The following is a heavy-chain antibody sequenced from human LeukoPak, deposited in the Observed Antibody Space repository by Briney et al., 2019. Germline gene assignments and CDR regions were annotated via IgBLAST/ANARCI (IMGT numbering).Heavy chain of an antibody. CDR1: GGSISSYY. CDR3: ARSSTTVIEYWFDP. D-gene: IGHD4-11*01. V-gene: IGHV4-59*01. J-gene: IGHJ5*02. Sequence: PSETLSLTCTVSGGSISSYYWSWLRQPPGKGVEWIGNIQYSGSTNYNPSLKSRVTISVDTSKNQFSLKLSSVTAADTAVYYCARSSTTVIEYWFDPWGQGTLVTVSS. CDR2: IQYSGST.